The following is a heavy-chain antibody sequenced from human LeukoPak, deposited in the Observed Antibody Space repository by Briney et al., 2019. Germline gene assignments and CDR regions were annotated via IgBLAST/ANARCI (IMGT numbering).Heavy chain of an antibody. J-gene: IGHJ3*02. D-gene: IGHD2-15*01. V-gene: IGHV3-21*01. Sequence: PAVSLRLSCAASGFTFSSYSMIWVRQAPGKELERVSSTSNSSSNIYHADQVKVRFTIDRDNAKNSLYLQMNSLSAEDTPVYYCAREGGGDAFDIWPQGTMVTLSS. CDR3: AREGGGDAFDI. CDR2: TSNSSSNI. CDR1: GFTFSSYS.